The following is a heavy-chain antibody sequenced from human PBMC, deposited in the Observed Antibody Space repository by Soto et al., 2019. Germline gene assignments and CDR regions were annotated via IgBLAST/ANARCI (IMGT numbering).Heavy chain of an antibody. V-gene: IGHV1-69*01. CDR2: IIPVFGTA. CDR3: ARDRWGSYSFDS. J-gene: IGHJ5*01. D-gene: IGHD1-26*01. CDR1: GGVFRNYA. Sequence: QVQLVQSGAEVKKPGSSVKVSCKASGGVFRNYAINWVRQAPGQGLEWMGGIIPVFGTADYPQKFQGRVTITADESTTTAYMELTSLKTEDTAVYFCARDRWGSYSFDSWGQGTLVTFAS.